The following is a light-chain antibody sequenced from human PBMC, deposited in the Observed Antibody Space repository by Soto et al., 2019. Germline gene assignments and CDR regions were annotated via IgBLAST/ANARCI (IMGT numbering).Light chain of an antibody. CDR1: SGHSSYA. J-gene: IGLJ2*01. V-gene: IGLV4-69*01. CDR3: QTWGTGL. Sequence: QAVVTQSPSASASLGASVKLTCTLSSGHSSYAIAWHQQQPEKGPRYLMKLNSDGSHSKGDGIPDRFSGSSSGAERYLTISSLQSEDEADYYCQTWGTGLFGGGTKLTVL. CDR2: LNSDGSH.